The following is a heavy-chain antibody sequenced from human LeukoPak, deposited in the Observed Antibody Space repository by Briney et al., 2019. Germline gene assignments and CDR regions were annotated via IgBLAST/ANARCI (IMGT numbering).Heavy chain of an antibody. Sequence: GGSLRLSCAASGFTFSSYGMHWVRQAPGKGLEWVAVISYDGSNKYYADSVKGRFTISRDNSKNTLYLQMNSLRAEDTAVYYCVGGAYSYGYYFDYWGQGTLVTVSS. D-gene: IGHD5-18*01. CDR1: GFTFSSYG. CDR3: VGGAYSYGYYFDY. V-gene: IGHV3-30*03. CDR2: ISYDGSNK. J-gene: IGHJ4*02.